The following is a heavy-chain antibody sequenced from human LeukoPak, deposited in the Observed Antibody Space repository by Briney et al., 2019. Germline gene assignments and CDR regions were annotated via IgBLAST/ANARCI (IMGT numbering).Heavy chain of an antibody. J-gene: IGHJ4*02. CDR1: GFTFSTSG. V-gene: IGHV3-48*04. CDR2: ISSSSDTI. CDR3: ASPLGDSVFY. Sequence: GGSLRLSCTGSGFTFSTSGMNWVRQTPGRGLDWISYISSSSDTIVYADSVKGRFTSSRDNAKNSLYLQMNSLRVEDTAVYYCASPLGDSVFYWGQGTLVTVSS. D-gene: IGHD4-17*01.